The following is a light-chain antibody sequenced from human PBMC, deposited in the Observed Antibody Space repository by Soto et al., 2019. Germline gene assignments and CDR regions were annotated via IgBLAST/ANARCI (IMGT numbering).Light chain of an antibody. Sequence: EIVMTQSPATLSVSPGERVTLSCRASESVSNNVAWYQQKPGQAPRLLIYHAITRATDIPARFSGSGSGTELTLTISSLQSEDFAIYYCQQYNNWPLTFGGGTKVEI. CDR1: ESVSNN. CDR3: QQYNNWPLT. V-gene: IGKV3-15*01. J-gene: IGKJ4*01. CDR2: HAI.